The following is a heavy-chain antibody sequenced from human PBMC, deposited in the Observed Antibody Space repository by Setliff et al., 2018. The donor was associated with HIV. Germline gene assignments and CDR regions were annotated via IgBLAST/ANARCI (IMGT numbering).Heavy chain of an antibody. CDR3: TRGGSMTTLTT. Sequence: TLSLTCNVSGGSIATGGYYWSWIRQHPGKGLEWIGFIYYSVNNNYNPSLKSRVSISVDTSKNQFSLALTSVTAADTAVYYCTRGGSMTTLTTWGQGTLVTVSS. CDR2: IYYSVNN. CDR1: GGSIATGGYY. D-gene: IGHD4-4*01. V-gene: IGHV4-61*08. J-gene: IGHJ4*02.